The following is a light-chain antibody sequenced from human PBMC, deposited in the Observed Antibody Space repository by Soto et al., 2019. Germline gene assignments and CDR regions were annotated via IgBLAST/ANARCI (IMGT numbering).Light chain of an antibody. Sequence: DIQMTQSPSTLSASVGARVTITCGASQSISTWLAWYQQKPGKAPKLLIFDASSLESGVPSRFSGSGSGTEFTLTISTLQPDDFATYYCQQYHSYRTFGQGTKVDI. CDR2: DAS. V-gene: IGKV1-5*01. CDR1: QSISTW. J-gene: IGKJ1*01. CDR3: QQYHSYRT.